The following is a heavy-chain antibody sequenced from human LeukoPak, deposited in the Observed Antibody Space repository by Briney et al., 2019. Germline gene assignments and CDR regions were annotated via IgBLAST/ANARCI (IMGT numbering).Heavy chain of an antibody. Sequence: GGSLRLSCAASGFTLSDYYMSWIRQAPGQGLEWVSYSNSSGSSIYYADSVKGRFAISRDNAKNTLYLQMNSLRAEDTAAYYCARRRDFIDYWGQGTLVTVSS. D-gene: IGHD3-3*01. V-gene: IGHV3-11*01. CDR2: SNSSGSSI. J-gene: IGHJ4*02. CDR1: GFTLSDYY. CDR3: ARRRDFIDY.